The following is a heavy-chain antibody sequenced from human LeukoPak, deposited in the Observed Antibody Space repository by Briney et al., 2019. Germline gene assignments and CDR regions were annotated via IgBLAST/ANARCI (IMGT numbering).Heavy chain of an antibody. D-gene: IGHD3-3*01. CDR3: ARDRSYDFWSGYSTPDY. CDR2: IWYDGSNK. V-gene: IGHV3-33*01. CDR1: GFTFSSYG. Sequence: GRSLRLSCAASGFTFSSYGMHWVRQAPGKGLEWVAVIWYDGSNKYYADSVKGRFTISRDNSKHTLDLQMNSLRAEDTAVYYCARDRSYDFWSGYSTPDYWGQGTLVTVSS. J-gene: IGHJ4*02.